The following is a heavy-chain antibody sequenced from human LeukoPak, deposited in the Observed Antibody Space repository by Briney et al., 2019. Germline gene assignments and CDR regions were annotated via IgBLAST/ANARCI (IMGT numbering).Heavy chain of an antibody. CDR1: GFTFSSYA. D-gene: IGHD1-26*01. CDR2: ISYDGSNK. J-gene: IGHJ4*02. CDR3: ARDGSGYYFDY. V-gene: IGHV3-30-3*01. Sequence: GGSLRLSCAASGFTFSSYAMHWVRQAPGKGLEWVAVISYDGSNKYYADSVKGRFTISRDNSKNTLYLQMNSLRAEDTAVYYCARDGSGYYFDYWGQGTQVTVSS.